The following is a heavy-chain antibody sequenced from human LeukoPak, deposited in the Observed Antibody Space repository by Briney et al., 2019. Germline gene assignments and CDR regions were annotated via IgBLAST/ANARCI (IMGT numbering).Heavy chain of an antibody. J-gene: IGHJ4*02. V-gene: IGHV4-59*01. D-gene: IGHD6-13*01. CDR1: GGSISSYY. CDR2: IYFSGST. CDR3: ARVAREYSSSWYPYYFDY. Sequence: SETLSLTCTVSGGSISSYYWSWIRQPPGKGLEWIGYIYFSGSTNYNPSLKSRVTISVDTSKNQFSLKLSSVTAADTAVYFCARVAREYSSSWYPYYFDYWGQGTLVTASS.